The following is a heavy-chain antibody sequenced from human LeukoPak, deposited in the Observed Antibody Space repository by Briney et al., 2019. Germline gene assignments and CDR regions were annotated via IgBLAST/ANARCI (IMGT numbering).Heavy chain of an antibody. CDR2: ISGSGGST. D-gene: IGHD3-10*01. CDR1: GFTFSSYA. J-gene: IGHJ6*02. CDR3: TTGRLYYYGSGSYYKGDYYGMDV. V-gene: IGHV3-23*01. Sequence: PGGSLRLSCAASGFTFSSYAMSWVRQAPGKGLEWVSAISGSGGSTYYADSVKGRFTISRDNSKNTLYLQMNSLKTEDTAVYYCTTGRLYYYGSGSYYKGDYYGMDVWGRGTTVTVSS.